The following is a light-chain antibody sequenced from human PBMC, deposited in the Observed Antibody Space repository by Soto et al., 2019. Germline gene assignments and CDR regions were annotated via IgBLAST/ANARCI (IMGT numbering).Light chain of an antibody. CDR3: GSWTNSRPYV. V-gene: IGLV2-14*01. CDR1: SGDIGNYNA. Sequence: QSVLTQPASVSGSPGQSITIPCTGTSGDIGNYNAVSWYQQHPGKAPKLMIYEVSHRPSGVSDRFSGSKSGNTASLTISGLQAEDEADYYCGSWTNSRPYVFGPGTKLTVL. J-gene: IGLJ1*01. CDR2: EVS.